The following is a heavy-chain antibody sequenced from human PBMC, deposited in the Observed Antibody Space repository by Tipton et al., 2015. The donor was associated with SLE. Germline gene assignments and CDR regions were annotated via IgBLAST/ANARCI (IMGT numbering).Heavy chain of an antibody. CDR3: ARLYDSAGAFDI. CDR1: GGSLSSSSYF. CDR2: IYYSGTT. J-gene: IGHJ3*02. V-gene: IGHV4-39*07. D-gene: IGHD2/OR15-2a*01. Sequence: TLSLTCTVSGGSLSSSSYFWAWIRQPPGKGLEWIGTIYYSGTTYYNPSLKSRVTISIDTSQNQFSLKLSSVTAADTAEYYCARLYDSAGAFDIWGQGTMVTVSS.